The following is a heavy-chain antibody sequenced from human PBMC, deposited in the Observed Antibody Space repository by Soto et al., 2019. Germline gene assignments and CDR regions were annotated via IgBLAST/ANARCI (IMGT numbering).Heavy chain of an antibody. CDR3: ARDSSIAARLGLNFDY. CDR2: ISSSSSTI. Sequence: GGSLRLSCAASGFTFSSYSMNWVRQAPGKGLEWVSYISSSSSTIYYADSVKGRFTISRDNANNSLYLQMNSLRDEDTAVFYCARDSSIAARLGLNFDYWGQGTLVTVSS. J-gene: IGHJ4*02. CDR1: GFTFSSYS. V-gene: IGHV3-48*02. D-gene: IGHD6-6*01.